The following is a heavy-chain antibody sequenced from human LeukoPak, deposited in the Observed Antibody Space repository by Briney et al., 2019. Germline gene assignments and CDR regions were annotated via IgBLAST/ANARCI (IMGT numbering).Heavy chain of an antibody. J-gene: IGHJ4*02. CDR2: INPNSGGT. Sequence: ASVKVSCKASGYTFTGYYMHWVRQAPGQGLEWMGWINPNSGGTNYAQKFQGRVIMTRDTSISTAYMELSRLRSDDTAVYYCARADVDTAMVFDYWGQGTLVTVSS. V-gene: IGHV1-2*02. D-gene: IGHD5-18*01. CDR3: ARADVDTAMVFDY. CDR1: GYTFTGYY.